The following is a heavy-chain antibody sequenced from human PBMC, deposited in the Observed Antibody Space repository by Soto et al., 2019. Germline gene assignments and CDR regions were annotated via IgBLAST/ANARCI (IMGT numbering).Heavy chain of an antibody. D-gene: IGHD3-22*01. J-gene: IGHJ4*02. CDR2: INPNSGST. Sequence: VKVSCKASGYTFTSYYMHWVRQAPGQGLEWMGRINPNSGSTSYAQKFQGRVTMTTDTSTSTAYMELSSLRFEDTAAYYCAADDLILVVWGQGTLVTVSS. CDR1: GYTFTSYY. CDR3: AADDLILVV. V-gene: IGHV1-46*01.